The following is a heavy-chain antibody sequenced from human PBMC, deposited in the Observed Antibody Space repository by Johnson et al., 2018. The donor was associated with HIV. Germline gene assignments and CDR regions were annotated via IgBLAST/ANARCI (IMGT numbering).Heavy chain of an antibody. D-gene: IGHD1-26*01. CDR1: VLTVSTCG. CDR2: ISYDGSNK. V-gene: IGHV3-30*19. Sequence: QLVESGGGVVQPGRSLRLSYTTSVLTVSTCGLHWVCQAPGKGLEWVAVISYDGSNKYYADSVKGRFTISRDNSKNTLYLQMNSLRAEDTAVYYCARDRRGATIDDAFDIWGQGTMVTVSS. J-gene: IGHJ3*02. CDR3: ARDRRGATIDDAFDI.